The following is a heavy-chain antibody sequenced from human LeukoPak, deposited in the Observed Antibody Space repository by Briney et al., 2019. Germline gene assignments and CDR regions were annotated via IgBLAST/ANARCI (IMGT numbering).Heavy chain of an antibody. J-gene: IGHJ4*02. CDR3: ARGGYGVTMVRGVLDY. D-gene: IGHD3-10*01. CDR1: GYTFTGYY. Sequence: ASVKVSCKASGYTFTGYYMHWVRQAPGQGLEWMGWINPNSGGTNYAQKFQGRVTMTRDTSISTAYMELSRLRSDDTAVYYCARGGYGVTMVRGVLDYWGRGTLVTVSS. CDR2: INPNSGGT. V-gene: IGHV1-2*02.